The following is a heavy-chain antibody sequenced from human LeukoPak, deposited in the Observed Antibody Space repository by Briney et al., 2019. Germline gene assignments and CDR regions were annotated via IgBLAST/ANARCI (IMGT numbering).Heavy chain of an antibody. V-gene: IGHV3-53*01. CDR2: IYTGGST. CDR3: ARGGCSGGSCYFDY. D-gene: IGHD2-15*01. J-gene: IGHJ4*02. CDR1: WVTLRNHH. Sequence: GSLKLSRATSWVTLRNHHLSWVRQAPGEGLEWVSVIYTGGSTYYADSVKGRFTITRDNSKNTLYLQMNSLRAEDTAVYYCARGGCSGGSCYFDYWGQGTLVTVSS.